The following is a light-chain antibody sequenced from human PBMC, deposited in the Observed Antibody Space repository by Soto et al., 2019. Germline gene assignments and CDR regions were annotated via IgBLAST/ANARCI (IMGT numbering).Light chain of an antibody. V-gene: IGKV3-15*01. CDR3: QPYNTWPPVT. CDR1: QAISSN. J-gene: IGKJ3*01. CDR2: GAS. Sequence: EVVVTQSAATLSVVRGERVTLSCRANQAISSNLAWYQQKPGQAPRLLIYGASTRATGIPARFSGSGSGTEFTLTISSLQSEDFAVHYCQPYNTWPPVTFGPGTKVDIK.